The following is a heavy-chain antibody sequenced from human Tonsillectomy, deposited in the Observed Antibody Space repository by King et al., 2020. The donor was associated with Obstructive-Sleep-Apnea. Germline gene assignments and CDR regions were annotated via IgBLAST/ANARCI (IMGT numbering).Heavy chain of an antibody. V-gene: IGHV3-48*04. D-gene: IGHD3-22*01. CDR2: ITSCSNTI. CDR1: GFTFSSYS. Sequence: GQLVESGGGLVQPGGSLRLSCAASGFTFSSYSMNRVRQAPGKGVEGVSYITSCSNTIYDADSLKGRFTISRDNAKNSLYLQMNSLRVEDTAVYYCARDSSGYSPWGQGTLVTVSS. CDR3: ARDSSGYSP. J-gene: IGHJ5*02.